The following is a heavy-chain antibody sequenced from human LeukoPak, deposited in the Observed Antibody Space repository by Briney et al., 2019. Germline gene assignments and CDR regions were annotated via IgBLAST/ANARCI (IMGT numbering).Heavy chain of an antibody. CDR3: ARAPLGVERKYCSGGSCYSTPYYFDY. D-gene: IGHD2-15*01. CDR1: GGTFSSYA. CDR2: IIPIFGTA. V-gene: IGHV1-69*06. Sequence: SVKVSCKASGGTFSSYAISWVRQAPGQGLEWMGGIIPIFGTANYAQKFQGRVTITADKSTSTAYMELSSLRSEDTAVYYCARAPLGVERKYCSGGSCYSTPYYFDYWGQGTLVAVSS. J-gene: IGHJ4*02.